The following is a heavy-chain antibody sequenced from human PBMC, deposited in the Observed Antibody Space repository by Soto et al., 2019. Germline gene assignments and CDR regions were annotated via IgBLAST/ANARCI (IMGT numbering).Heavy chain of an antibody. J-gene: IGHJ4*02. D-gene: IGHD3-22*01. Sequence: GGSLRLSCAASGFTFDDYGMSWVRQAPGKGLEWVSGINWNGGSTGYADSVKGRFTISRDNAKNSLYLQMNSLRAEDTALYYCARNNYDSSGYYSGNTDYWGQGTLATVSS. V-gene: IGHV3-20*04. CDR2: INWNGGST. CDR3: ARNNYDSSGYYSGNTDY. CDR1: GFTFDDYG.